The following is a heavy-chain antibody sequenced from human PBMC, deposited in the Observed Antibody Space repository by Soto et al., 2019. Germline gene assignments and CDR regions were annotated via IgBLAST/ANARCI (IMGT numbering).Heavy chain of an antibody. Sequence: SVKVSCKASGGTFSSYAISWVRQAPGQGLEWMGGIIPILGTANYAQKFQGRVTITADESTSTAYMELSSLRSEDTAVYYCARATGVSLNWFDPWGQGTLVTVSS. D-gene: IGHD4-4*01. J-gene: IGHJ5*02. CDR1: GGTFSSYA. CDR3: ARATGVSLNWFDP. CDR2: IIPILGTA. V-gene: IGHV1-69*13.